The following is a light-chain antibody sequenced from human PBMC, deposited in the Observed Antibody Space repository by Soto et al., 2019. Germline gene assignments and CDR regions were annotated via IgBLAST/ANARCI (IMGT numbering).Light chain of an antibody. Sequence: SALTQPPSASGSPGQSDTISCTVTSSYIGGYDYVSWYQHHPGKAPKLMIYEVTKRPSGVPDRFSGSKSGNMASLTVYGLQAEDEGHYYCSSHGGINNVVFGGGTKLAVL. CDR1: SSYIGGYDY. J-gene: IGLJ3*02. CDR3: SSHGGINNVV. V-gene: IGLV2-8*01. CDR2: EVT.